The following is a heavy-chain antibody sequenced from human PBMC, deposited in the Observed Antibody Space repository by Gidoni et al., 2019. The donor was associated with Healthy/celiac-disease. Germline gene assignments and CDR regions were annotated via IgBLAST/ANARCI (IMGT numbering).Heavy chain of an antibody. J-gene: IGHJ5*02. CDR2: ISGSGGST. CDR1: GFTFSSYA. V-gene: IGHV3-23*01. D-gene: IGHD4-17*01. Sequence: EVQLLESGGGLVQPGGSLRLSCAASGFTFSSYAMSWVRQAPGKGLGWVSAISGSGGSTYYADSVKGRFTISRDNSKNTLYLQMNSLRAEDTAVYYCAKPQSDYGDYDNWFDPWGQGTLVTVSS. CDR3: AKPQSDYGDYDNWFDP.